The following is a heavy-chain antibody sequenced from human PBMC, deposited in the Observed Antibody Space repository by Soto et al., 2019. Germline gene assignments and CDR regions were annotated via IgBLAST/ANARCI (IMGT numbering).Heavy chain of an antibody. CDR1: GGSISSGDYY. CDR3: ARQSGPRITIFGVVIDNFYGMDV. D-gene: IGHD3-3*01. V-gene: IGHV4-39*01. Sequence: PSETLSLTCTVSGGSISSGDYYWSWIRQPPGKGLEWIGYIYYSGSTCYNPSLKSRVTISVDTSKNQFSLKLSSVTAADTAVYYCARQSGPRITIFGVVIDNFYGMDVWGQGTTVTVSS. CDR2: IYYSGST. J-gene: IGHJ6*02.